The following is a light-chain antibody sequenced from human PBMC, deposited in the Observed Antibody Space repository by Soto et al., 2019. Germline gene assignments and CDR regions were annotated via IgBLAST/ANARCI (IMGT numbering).Light chain of an antibody. CDR3: QQYGSSPRT. CDR2: GAS. Sequence: EIVLTQSPGTLSLSPGERATLSCRASQSVISSYLAWYQQKPGQAPRLLISGASSRATGIPDRFSGSGSGTDFTLTISRLEPEDSAVYFWQQYGSSPRTFGQGTKVQIK. J-gene: IGKJ1*01. V-gene: IGKV3-20*01. CDR1: QSVISSY.